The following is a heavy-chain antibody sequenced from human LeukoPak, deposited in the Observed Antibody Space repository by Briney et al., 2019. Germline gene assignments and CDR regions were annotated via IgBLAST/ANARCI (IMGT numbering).Heavy chain of an antibody. V-gene: IGHV4-59*08. CDR3: ARHEGSTHYFDY. CDR1: GGSFSGYY. J-gene: IGHJ4*02. Sequence: SETLSLTCAVYGGSFSGYYWSWIRQPPGKGLEWIGYIYYSGSTNYNPSLKSRVTISVDTSKNQFSLKLSSVTAADTAVYYCARHEGSTHYFDYWGQGTLVTVSS. CDR2: IYYSGST.